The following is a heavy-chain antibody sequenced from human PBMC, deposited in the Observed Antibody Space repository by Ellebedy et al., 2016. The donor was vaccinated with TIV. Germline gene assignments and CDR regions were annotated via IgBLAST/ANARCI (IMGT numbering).Heavy chain of an antibody. D-gene: IGHD4-17*01. J-gene: IGHJ4*02. CDR3: AKNDYGDYVPYFDY. CDR1: GFTFSRYG. CDR2: IWYDGSNK. Sequence: PGGSLRLSCAASGFTFSRYGMHWVRQAPGKGLEWVAVIWYDGSNKYYADSVKGRFTISRDNSKNTLYLQMNSLRAEDTAVYYCAKNDYGDYVPYFDYWGQGTLVTVSS. V-gene: IGHV3-33*06.